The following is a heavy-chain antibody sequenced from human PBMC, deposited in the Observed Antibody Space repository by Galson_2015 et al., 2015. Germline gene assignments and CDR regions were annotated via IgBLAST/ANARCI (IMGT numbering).Heavy chain of an antibody. CDR2: ISSSGFTI. J-gene: IGHJ4*02. D-gene: IGHD6-19*01. Sequence: SLRLSCAASGFTFRSYEMNWVRQAPGKGLEWVSYISSSGFTIYYADSVKGRFTISRDNAKSSLFLQMNSLRAEDTAVYYCARDRIAVPDLFDYWGQGTLVTVSS. CDR1: GFTFRSYE. CDR3: ARDRIAVPDLFDY. V-gene: IGHV3-48*03.